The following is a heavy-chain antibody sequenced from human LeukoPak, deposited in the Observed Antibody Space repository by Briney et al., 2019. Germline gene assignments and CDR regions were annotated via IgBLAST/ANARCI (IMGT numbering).Heavy chain of an antibody. D-gene: IGHD1-26*01. CDR1: GFTFSSYS. CDR2: ISSSSSTI. CDR3: APHRDGSYPFDY. Sequence: GGSLRLSCAAAGFTFSSYSMNWVRQAPGKGLEWISYISSSSSTIYYADSVQSRLTISRDNAKNSLYLQMSSLRDEDTAVYYCAPHRDGSYPFDYWGQGTLVTVSS. J-gene: IGHJ4*02. V-gene: IGHV3-48*02.